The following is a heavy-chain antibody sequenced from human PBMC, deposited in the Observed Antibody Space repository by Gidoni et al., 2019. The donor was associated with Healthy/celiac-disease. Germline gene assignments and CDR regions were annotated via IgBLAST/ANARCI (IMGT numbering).Heavy chain of an antibody. D-gene: IGHD4-17*01. V-gene: IGHV4-34*01. J-gene: IGHJ4*02. CDR2: INHSGST. CDR3: ARVTTTVTTGSGPRIDY. CDR1: GGSFSRYD. Sequence: QVQLQQWGAGLLKPSETLSLTCAVYGGSFSRYDWSWIRPPPGKGLEWIGEINHSGSTNSHPSLKSRVTISVDSSKIQCSLNLSSVTAADTAVYYCARVTTTVTTGSGPRIDYWGQGTLVTVSS.